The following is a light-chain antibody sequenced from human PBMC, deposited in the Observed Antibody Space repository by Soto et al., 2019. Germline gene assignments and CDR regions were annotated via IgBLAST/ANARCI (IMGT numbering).Light chain of an antibody. CDR2: GAS. CDR1: QSVSSN. V-gene: IGKV3-15*01. Sequence: EIVMTQSPATLSVSPGEKATLSCRASQSVSSNLAWYQQKPGQAPRLLIYGASTRATGIPARFSGSGYGTEFTLTISSLQSEEFAVYYCQQYNSWPFTFGPGTKVDIK. CDR3: QQYNSWPFT. J-gene: IGKJ3*01.